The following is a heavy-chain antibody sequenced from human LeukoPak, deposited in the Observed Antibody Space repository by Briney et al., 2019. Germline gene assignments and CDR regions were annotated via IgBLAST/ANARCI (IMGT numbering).Heavy chain of an antibody. Sequence: ASVKVSCKASGYTFINYAMHWVRQAPGQRLEWLGWINAGNGDTKYSQKFQGGVTITRDTSASTAYMELSSLRSEDTADYYCAMGAAAGTFDYWGQGTLVTVSS. V-gene: IGHV1-3*01. J-gene: IGHJ4*02. CDR2: INAGNGDT. D-gene: IGHD6-13*01. CDR3: AMGAAAGTFDY. CDR1: GYTFINYA.